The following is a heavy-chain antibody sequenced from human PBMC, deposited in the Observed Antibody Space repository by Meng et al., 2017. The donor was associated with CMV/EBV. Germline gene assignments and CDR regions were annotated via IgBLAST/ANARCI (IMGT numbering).Heavy chain of an antibody. CDR1: GGTFSSYA. Sequence: SVKVSCKASGGTFSSYAISWVRQAPGQGLEWMGGIIPIFGTANYAQKFQGRVTITTDESTSTAYMEPSSLRSEDTAVYYCASGGSYLKYYFDYWGQGTLVTVSS. V-gene: IGHV1-69*05. CDR2: IIPIFGTA. J-gene: IGHJ4*02. D-gene: IGHD1-26*01. CDR3: ASGGSYLKYYFDY.